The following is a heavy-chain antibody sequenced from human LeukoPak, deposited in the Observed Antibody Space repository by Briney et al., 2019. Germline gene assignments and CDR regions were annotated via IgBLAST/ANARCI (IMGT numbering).Heavy chain of an antibody. CDR1: GGSISSGDYY. CDR3: AREFRAYDYAWGSYRSTLSDY. Sequence: PSQTLSLTCTVSGGSISSGDYYWSWIRQPPGKGLEWIGYIYYSGSTYYNPSLKSRVTISVDTSKNQFSLKLSSVTAADTAVYYCAREFRAYDYAWGSYRSTLSDYWGQGTLVTVSS. J-gene: IGHJ4*02. CDR2: IYYSGST. V-gene: IGHV4-30-4*01. D-gene: IGHD3-16*02.